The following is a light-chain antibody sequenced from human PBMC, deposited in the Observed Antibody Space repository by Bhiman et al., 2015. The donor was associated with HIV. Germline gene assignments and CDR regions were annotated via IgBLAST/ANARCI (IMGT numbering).Light chain of an antibody. CDR3: SSNTL. CDR2: DVS. J-gene: IGLJ2*01. V-gene: IGLV2-14*03. Sequence: QSALTQPASVSGSPGQSITISCTGTSSDVGDYRSVSWYQQHPGKAPKLMIYDVSTRPSGVSNRFSASKSGNTASLTISGLQAEDEADYYCSSNTLFGGGTKLTVL. CDR1: SSDVGDYRS.